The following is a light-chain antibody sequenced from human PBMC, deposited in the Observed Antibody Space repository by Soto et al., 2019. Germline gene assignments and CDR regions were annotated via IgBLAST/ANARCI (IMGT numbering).Light chain of an antibody. J-gene: IGLJ2*01. CDR2: GDY. V-gene: IGLV1-44*01. CDR1: PSNIGSNT. CDR3: AAGDDSLSGHVV. Sequence: QSVLTQPPSASGTPGQRVTISCSGSPSNIGSNTVSWYQQFSGSAPRLIMYGDYRRPSGVPDRFSGSKSGTSASLAISGLQSEDESIFYCAAGDDSLSGHVVFGGGTKLTVL.